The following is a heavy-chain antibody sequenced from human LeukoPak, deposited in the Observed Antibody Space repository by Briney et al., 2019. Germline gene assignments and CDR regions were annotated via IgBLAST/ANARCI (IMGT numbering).Heavy chain of an antibody. J-gene: IGHJ4*02. V-gene: IGHV3-7*03. D-gene: IGHD2-15*01. CDR1: GFTFSSYW. Sequence: GGSLRLSCAASGFTFSSYWMSWVRQAPGKGLEWVANIKQDGSEKYYVDSVKGRFTISRGNAKNSLYLQMNSLRAEDTAVYYCARDRYCSGGSCRYYWGQGTLVTVSS. CDR3: ARDRYCSGGSCRYY. CDR2: IKQDGSEK.